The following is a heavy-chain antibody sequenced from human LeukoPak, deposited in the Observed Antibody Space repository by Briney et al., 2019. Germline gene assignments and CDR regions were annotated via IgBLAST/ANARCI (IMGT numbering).Heavy chain of an antibody. Sequence: SETLSLTCSVSGASTSSYYWNWIRQPPGKGLEWIGNTYSSGSTNYNPSLKSRVTISLDTSKSQFSLRLSSVTAADTAVYYCAKDWELGSWGQGTLVTVSS. CDR2: TYSSGST. J-gene: IGHJ5*02. CDR1: GASTSSYY. D-gene: IGHD1-26*01. V-gene: IGHV4-59*01. CDR3: AKDWELGS.